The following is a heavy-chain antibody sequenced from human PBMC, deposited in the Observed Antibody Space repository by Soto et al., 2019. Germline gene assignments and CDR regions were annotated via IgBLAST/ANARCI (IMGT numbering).Heavy chain of an antibody. V-gene: IGHV1-24*01. CDR3: ATALGGVTTTPYY. CDR1: GYTLTELS. CDR2: FDPEDGET. D-gene: IGHD4-17*01. Sequence: QVQLVQSGAEVKKPGASVKVSCKVSGYTLTELSMHWVRQAPGKGLEWMGGFDPEDGETIYAQKFQGRVTMIEDTSTDTAYMELSSLRSEDTAVYYCATALGGVTTTPYYWGQGTLVTVSS. J-gene: IGHJ4*02.